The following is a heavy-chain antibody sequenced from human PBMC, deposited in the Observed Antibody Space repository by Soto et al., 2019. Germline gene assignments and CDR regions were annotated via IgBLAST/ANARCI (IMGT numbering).Heavy chain of an antibody. CDR3: NRGSEYGFWSGYL. CDR1: GGTSTRYA. V-gene: IGHV1-69*06. Sequence: QERLVQSGAEVRKPGSSVKVSCKVTGGTSTRYAINWVRQAPGQGLEWMGGIVPMFGTSKYAQKFQRRVTITADTSTNIAYMELRSLRSEDTAVYYCNRGSEYGFWSGYLWGQGTLVSVSS. D-gene: IGHD3-3*01. J-gene: IGHJ4*02. CDR2: IVPMFGTS.